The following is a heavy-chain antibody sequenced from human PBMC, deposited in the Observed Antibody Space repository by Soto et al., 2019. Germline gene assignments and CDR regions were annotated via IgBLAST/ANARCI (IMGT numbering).Heavy chain of an antibody. Sequence: SETLSLTCTVSGGSISSGGYYWSWIRQHPGKGLEWIGYIYYSGSTYYNPSLKSRVTISVDTSKNLFSLNLSSLTAADTAVYYCARLERYYYDSSGYYILDFWGQGAPVTVSS. CDR2: IYYSGST. CDR1: GGSISSGGYY. V-gene: IGHV4-31*03. J-gene: IGHJ4*02. CDR3: ARLERYYYDSSGYYILDF. D-gene: IGHD3-22*01.